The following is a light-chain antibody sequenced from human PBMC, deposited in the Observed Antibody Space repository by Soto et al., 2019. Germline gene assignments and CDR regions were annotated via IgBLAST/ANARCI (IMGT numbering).Light chain of an antibody. Sequence: CTGTSSDVGGYNYVSWYQQHPGKAPKLMIYEVSKRPSGVPDRFSGCKSGNTAFLTVSGLQAEDEADYYCSSYAGSNSWVFGGGTKLTVL. CDR2: EVS. CDR3: SSYAGSNSWV. J-gene: IGLJ3*02. CDR1: SSDVGGYNY. V-gene: IGLV2-8*01.